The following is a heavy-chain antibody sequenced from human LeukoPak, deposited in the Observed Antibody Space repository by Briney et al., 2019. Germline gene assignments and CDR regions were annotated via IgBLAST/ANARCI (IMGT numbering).Heavy chain of an antibody. J-gene: IGHJ6*03. Sequence: ASVKVSCKTSGYTFSTFGISWVRQAPGQGLEWMGWINGRKGHTNYAQNLQDRVTLTTDTSTTTAYMELRSLRSDDTAVYYCARRGTGYSYGSGFSYYYMDVWGDGTTVTVS. D-gene: IGHD5-18*01. CDR3: ARRGTGYSYGSGFSYYYMDV. V-gene: IGHV1-18*01. CDR2: INGRKGHT. CDR1: GYTFSTFG.